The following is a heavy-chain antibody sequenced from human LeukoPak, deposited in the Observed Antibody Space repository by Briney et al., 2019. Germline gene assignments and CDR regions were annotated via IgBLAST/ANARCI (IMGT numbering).Heavy chain of an antibody. CDR2: ISSGSGYI. V-gene: IGHV3-21*01. D-gene: IGHD3-10*01. Sequence: PGGSLRLSCAASGFTFGGYSLNWVRQAPGKGLEWVSSISSGSGYIYYADSVKGRFTISRDNAKTSLYLQMNSLRAEDTAVYYCARDGEGTSLSFFDYWGLGTLVTVSS. CDR1: GFTFGGYS. J-gene: IGHJ4*02. CDR3: ARDGEGTSLSFFDY.